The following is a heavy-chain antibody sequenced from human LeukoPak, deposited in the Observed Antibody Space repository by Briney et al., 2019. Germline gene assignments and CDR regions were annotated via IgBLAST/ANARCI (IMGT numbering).Heavy chain of an antibody. J-gene: IGHJ6*02. CDR1: GFTVSSNY. Sequence: PGGSLRLSCAASGFTVSSNYMSWVRQAPGKGLEWVSVIYSGVSTYYADSVKGRFTISRDNSKNTLYLQMSSLRAEDTAVYFCVRGYSFGPYGMDVWGQGTTVTVSS. D-gene: IGHD2-15*01. CDR2: IYSGVST. V-gene: IGHV3-53*05. CDR3: VRGYSFGPYGMDV.